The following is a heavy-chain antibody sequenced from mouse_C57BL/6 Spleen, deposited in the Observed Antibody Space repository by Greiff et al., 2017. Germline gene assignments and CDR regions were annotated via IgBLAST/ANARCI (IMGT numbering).Heavy chain of an antibody. CDR3: ARNGDDNYPSYFDY. CDR2: IWSGGST. Sequence: QVQLKESGPGLVQPSQSLSITCTVSGFSLTSYGVHWVRQSPGKGLEWLGVIWSGGSTDYNAAFISRLSISKDNSKSQVFFKMNSLQADDTAIYYCARNGDDNYPSYFDYWGQGTTLTVSS. V-gene: IGHV2-2*01. D-gene: IGHD2-1*01. J-gene: IGHJ2*01. CDR1: GFSLTSYG.